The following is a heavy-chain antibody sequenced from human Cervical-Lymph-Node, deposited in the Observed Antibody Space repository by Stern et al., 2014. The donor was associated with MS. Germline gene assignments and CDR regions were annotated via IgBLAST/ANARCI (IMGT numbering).Heavy chain of an antibody. D-gene: IGHD6-13*01. CDR1: NDGGSMNSYY. Sequence: QVQLQESGPGLVKPSETLSITCTVSNDGGSMNSYYWTWIRQSPGKGLEGIGYIYPSFGTNYNPSLKSRVSISLDTSKNQFYLKINSVTAADTAEYYCARGAYSWYFWGQGALVTVSS. J-gene: IGHJ4*02. CDR3: ARGAYSWYF. V-gene: IGHV4-59*12. CDR2: IYPSFGT.